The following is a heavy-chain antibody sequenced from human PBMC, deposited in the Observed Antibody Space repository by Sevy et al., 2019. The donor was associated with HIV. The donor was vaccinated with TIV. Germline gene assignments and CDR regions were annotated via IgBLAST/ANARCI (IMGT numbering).Heavy chain of an antibody. J-gene: IGHJ4*02. Sequence: SETLSLTCAVYGGSFSGYYWTFFRQPPGKGLEWIGEITHSENTNSNPSLKSRVTISVDTSKNQFSLKLTSVTGADTAVYFCARGRYDKYVWGSYRPTYFDYWGQGSLVTVS. CDR2: ITHSENT. V-gene: IGHV4-34*01. D-gene: IGHD3-16*02. CDR1: GGSFSGYY. CDR3: ARGRYDKYVWGSYRPTYFDY.